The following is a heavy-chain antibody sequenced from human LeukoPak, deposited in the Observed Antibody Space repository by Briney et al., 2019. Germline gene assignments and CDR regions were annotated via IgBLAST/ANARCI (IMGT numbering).Heavy chain of an antibody. V-gene: IGHV3-33*06. CDR2: IWYDGSNK. D-gene: IGHD3-10*01. J-gene: IGHJ5*02. CDR1: GFTFSSYG. CDR3: AKDRRLLWFHVGPFDP. Sequence: PGGSLSLTCAASGFTFSSYGMHWVRQAPGKGLEWVAVIWYDGSNKYYADSVKGRFTISRDNSKNTLYLQMNSLRAEDTAVYYCAKDRRLLWFHVGPFDPWGQRSLVTVSS.